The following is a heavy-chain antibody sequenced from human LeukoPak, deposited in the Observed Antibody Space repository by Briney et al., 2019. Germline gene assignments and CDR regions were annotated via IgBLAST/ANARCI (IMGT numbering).Heavy chain of an antibody. J-gene: IGHJ6*02. CDR1: GFTFSSYA. D-gene: IGHD5-12*01. Sequence: PGGSLRLSCAASGFTFSSYAMSWVRQAPGKGLEWVSAISGSGGSTYYADSVKGRFTISRDNSKNTLYLQMNSLRAEDTAVYYCAKDTRNYGYTSRAYGMDVWGQGTTVTVSS. CDR2: ISGSGGST. V-gene: IGHV3-23*01. CDR3: AKDTRNYGYTSRAYGMDV.